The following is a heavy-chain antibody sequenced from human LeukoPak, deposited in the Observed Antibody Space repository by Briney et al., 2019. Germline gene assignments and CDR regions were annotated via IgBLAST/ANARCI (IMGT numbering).Heavy chain of an antibody. J-gene: IGHJ4*02. CDR3: ARVPGYSSSWGFDY. V-gene: IGHV2-70*04. Sequence: SGPTLVNPTQTFTLTCTFSGFSLSTSGMRVSWIRQPPGKALEWLARIDWDDDKFYSTSLKTRLTISKDTSKNQVVLTMTNMDPVDTATYYCARVPGYSSSWGFDYWGQGTLVTVSS. D-gene: IGHD6-13*01. CDR1: GFSLSTSGMR. CDR2: IDWDDDK.